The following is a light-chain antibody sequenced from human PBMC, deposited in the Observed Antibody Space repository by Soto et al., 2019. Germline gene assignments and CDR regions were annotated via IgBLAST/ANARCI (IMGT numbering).Light chain of an antibody. J-gene: IGLJ2*01. CDR3: AAWDDSLSARVV. V-gene: IGLV1-44*01. Sequence: QSVLTQPPSASGTPGQRVTISCSGSSSNIGSNTVNWYQQFPGTAPKLLIFSNNRRPSGVPDRFSGSKSGTSASLAISGLQSEAEADYYCAAWDDSLSARVVFGGGTKLTVL. CDR2: SNN. CDR1: SSNIGSNT.